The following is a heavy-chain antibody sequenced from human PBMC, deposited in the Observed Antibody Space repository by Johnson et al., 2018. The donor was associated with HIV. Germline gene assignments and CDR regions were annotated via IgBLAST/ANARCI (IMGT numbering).Heavy chain of an antibody. CDR1: GFTFDDYA. Sequence: VQLVESGGVMVQPGGSLRLSCAVSGFTFDDYAMHWVRQAPGKGLEWVSLISWDGGSTYYGDSVKGRFTISRDNSKNSLYLQMNSLRAEDTALYYCARDSEIAARRKRGAFDIWGQGTMVTVSS. D-gene: IGHD6-6*01. CDR2: ISWDGGST. V-gene: IGHV3-43D*03. J-gene: IGHJ3*02. CDR3: ARDSEIAARRKRGAFDI.